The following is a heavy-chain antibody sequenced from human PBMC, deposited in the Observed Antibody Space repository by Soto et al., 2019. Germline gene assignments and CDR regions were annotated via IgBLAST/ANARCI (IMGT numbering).Heavy chain of an antibody. Sequence: ASVKVSCKASGYTFTSYYMHWVRQAPGQGLEWMGWINPNTGGTNYAQKFQGRVTMTRDTSVSTAYMELSRLRSDDTALYYCARAITFGTLMDVWGQGTTVTVSS. CDR2: INPNTGGT. J-gene: IGHJ6*02. D-gene: IGHD1-20*01. CDR3: ARAITFGTLMDV. CDR1: GYTFTSYY. V-gene: IGHV1-2*02.